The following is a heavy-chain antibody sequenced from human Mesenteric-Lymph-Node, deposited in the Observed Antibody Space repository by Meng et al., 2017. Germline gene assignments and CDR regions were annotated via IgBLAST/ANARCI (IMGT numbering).Heavy chain of an antibody. CDR3: ARDSPVAVVVEFNDY. Sequence: GGSLRLSCAASGFTFDDYAMHWVRQAPGKGLEWVSYISSSSSYIYYADSVKGRFTISRDNAKNSLYLQMNSLRAEDTAVYYCARDSPVAVVVEFNDYWGQGTLVTVSS. D-gene: IGHD3-22*01. V-gene: IGHV3-21*05. CDR1: GFTFDDYA. J-gene: IGHJ4*02. CDR2: ISSSSSYI.